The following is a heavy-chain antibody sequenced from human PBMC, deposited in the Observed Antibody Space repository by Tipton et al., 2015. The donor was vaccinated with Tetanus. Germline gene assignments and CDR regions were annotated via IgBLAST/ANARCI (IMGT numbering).Heavy chain of an antibody. CDR2: IYYSGST. Sequence: TLSLTCTVSGGSISSSSYYWGWIRQPPGKGLEWIGSIYYSGSTYYNPSLKSRVTISVDTSKNRFSLKLSSVTAADTAVYYCASHAPVTGYSYDNNWFDPWGQGTLVTVSS. CDR3: ASHAPVTGYSYDNNWFDP. CDR1: GGSISSSSYY. D-gene: IGHD5-18*01. V-gene: IGHV4-39*01. J-gene: IGHJ5*02.